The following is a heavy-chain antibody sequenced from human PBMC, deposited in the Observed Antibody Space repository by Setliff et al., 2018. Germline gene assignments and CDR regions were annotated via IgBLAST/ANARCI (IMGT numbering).Heavy chain of an antibody. D-gene: IGHD3-3*01. CDR1: GFSLSTSGVG. CDR3: ARCITIFGVVIPNAFDY. Sequence: SGPTLVNPTKTLTLTCTFSGFSLSTSGVGVGWIRQRPGKALEWLALIYWDDDKRYSPSLKSRLTITKDTSKNQVVLTMTNMDPVDTATYYCARCITIFGVVIPNAFDYWGQGTLVTVSS. V-gene: IGHV2-5*02. CDR2: IYWDDDK. J-gene: IGHJ4*02.